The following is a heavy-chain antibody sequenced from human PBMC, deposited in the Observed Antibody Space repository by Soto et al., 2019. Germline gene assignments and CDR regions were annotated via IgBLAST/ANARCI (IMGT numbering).Heavy chain of an antibody. D-gene: IGHD4-4*01. Sequence: PRASLKISCKGSGYRFTRYWIGSVRQMNGKGLEWMGIIYPGDSDTRYSPSFQGQVTISADKSISTAYLQWSSLKASDTAMYYCARRSDSNYYYYMDVWGKGTTVTVSS. V-gene: IGHV5-51*01. CDR2: IYPGDSDT. CDR3: ARRSDSNYYYYMDV. J-gene: IGHJ6*03. CDR1: GYRFTRYW.